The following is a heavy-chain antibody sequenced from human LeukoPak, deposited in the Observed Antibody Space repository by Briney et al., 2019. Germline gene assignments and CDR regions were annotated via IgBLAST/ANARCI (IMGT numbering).Heavy chain of an antibody. CDR1: GFTFSSYA. D-gene: IGHD3-10*01. V-gene: IGHV3-23*01. J-gene: IGHJ4*02. Sequence: GGSLRLSCAASGFTFSSYAMSWVRQAPGEGLEWVSGISGSGGSTYYADSVKGRFTISRDNSRSTLYLQMNSLRPEDTAIYYCAREGYYGSGSPPSLYFDYWGQGTLVTVSS. CDR2: ISGSGGST. CDR3: AREGYYGSGSPPSLYFDY.